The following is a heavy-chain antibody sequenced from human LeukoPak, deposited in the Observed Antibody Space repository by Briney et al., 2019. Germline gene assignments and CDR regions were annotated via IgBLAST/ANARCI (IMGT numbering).Heavy chain of an antibody. D-gene: IGHD3-22*01. CDR1: GYTFTSYY. Sequence: ASVKVSCKASGYTFTSYYMHRVRQAPGQGLEWMGIINPSGGSTSYAQKFQGRVTMTRDTSTSTVYMELSSLRSEDTAVYYCARVYDSSGYYYPSDYWGQGTLVTVSS. CDR2: INPSGGST. CDR3: ARVYDSSGYYYPSDY. V-gene: IGHV1-46*01. J-gene: IGHJ4*02.